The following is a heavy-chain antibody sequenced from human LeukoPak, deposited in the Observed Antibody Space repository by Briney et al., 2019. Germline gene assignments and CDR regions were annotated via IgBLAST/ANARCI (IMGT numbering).Heavy chain of an antibody. CDR2: TYCRSKCYN. D-gene: IGHD2-8*01. J-gene: IGHJ4*02. V-gene: IGHV6-1*01. Sequence: SQTLSLTCAISGDGVSSLSAAWNWIRQSPSRGLEWLGRTYCRSKCYNDYAVSVKGRITIDPDTSKNQFSLQLKSVTPEDTAVYYCAREEDCTTSSCYGTVYFDYWGQGILVTVSS. CDR1: GDGVSSLSAA. CDR3: AREEDCTTSSCYGTVYFDY.